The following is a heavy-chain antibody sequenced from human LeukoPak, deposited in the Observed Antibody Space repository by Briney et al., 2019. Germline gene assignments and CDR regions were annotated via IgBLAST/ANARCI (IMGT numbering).Heavy chain of an antibody. Sequence: GGSLRLSCAASGFTFSSYSMNWVRQAPGKGLEWVSSISSSSSYIYYADSVKGRFTISRDNAKNSLYLQMNSLRAEDTAVYYCALSWGFGEFLSYYYMDVWGKGTTVTVSS. CDR3: ALSWGFGEFLSYYYMDV. V-gene: IGHV3-21*01. D-gene: IGHD3-10*01. J-gene: IGHJ6*03. CDR1: GFTFSSYS. CDR2: ISSSSSYI.